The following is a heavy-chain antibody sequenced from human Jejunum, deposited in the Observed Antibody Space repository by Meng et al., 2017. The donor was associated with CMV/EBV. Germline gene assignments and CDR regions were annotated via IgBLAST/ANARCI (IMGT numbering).Heavy chain of an antibody. CDR2: ITSDGIST. CDR1: GFTFSSYW. D-gene: IGHD1-26*01. CDR3: VRGGIVFDY. Sequence: EVRLVESGGGLVQPGGSLRLSCAASGFTFSSYWMHWVRQAPGKGLVWVSSITSDGISTMYADSVKGRFTISRDDAKNTLYLQMNSLRVEDTAVYYCVRGGIVFDYWGQGALVTVSS. J-gene: IGHJ4*02. V-gene: IGHV3-74*03.